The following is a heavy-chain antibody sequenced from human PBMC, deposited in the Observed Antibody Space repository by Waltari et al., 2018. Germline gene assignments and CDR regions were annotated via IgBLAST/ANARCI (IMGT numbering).Heavy chain of an antibody. J-gene: IGHJ6*03. CDR1: GYTFTGYY. V-gene: IGHV1-2*02. Sequence: QVQLVQSGAEVKKPGASVKVSCKASGYTFTGYYMHWVRPAPGQGLEWMGWINPNSGGTNYAQKFQGRVTMTRDTSISTAYMELSRLRSDDTAVYYCARGGNLYGSGSYSHMDVWGKGTTVTISS. CDR2: INPNSGGT. D-gene: IGHD3-10*01. CDR3: ARGGNLYGSGSYSHMDV.